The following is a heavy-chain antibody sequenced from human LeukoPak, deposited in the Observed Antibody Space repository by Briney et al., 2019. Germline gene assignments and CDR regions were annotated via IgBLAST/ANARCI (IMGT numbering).Heavy chain of an antibody. V-gene: IGHV3-15*01. Sequence: GGSLRLSCAASGFTFSNAWMSWVRQAPGKGLEWVGRIKSKTDGGTTDYAAPVKGRFTISRDDSKNTLYLQMNSPKTEDTAVYYCTTGEMATTPFDYWGQGTLVTVSS. J-gene: IGHJ4*02. CDR2: IKSKTDGGTT. CDR3: TTGEMATTPFDY. D-gene: IGHD5-24*01. CDR1: GFTFSNAW.